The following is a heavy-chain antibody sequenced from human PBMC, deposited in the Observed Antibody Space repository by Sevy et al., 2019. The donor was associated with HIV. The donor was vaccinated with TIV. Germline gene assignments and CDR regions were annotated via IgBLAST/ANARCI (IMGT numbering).Heavy chain of an antibody. Sequence: ASVKVSCKTSGYTFTSYIISWVRQAPGQGLEWMGRISAYNGDTKYAQKLQGRVTMTTDTSTSTAYMELRSLKSDDTAVYYCARAPSGRQGTGEYFHHWGQGTLVTVSS. V-gene: IGHV1-18*01. CDR3: ARAPSGRQGTGEYFHH. D-gene: IGHD1-26*01. J-gene: IGHJ1*01. CDR1: GYTFTSYI. CDR2: ISAYNGDT.